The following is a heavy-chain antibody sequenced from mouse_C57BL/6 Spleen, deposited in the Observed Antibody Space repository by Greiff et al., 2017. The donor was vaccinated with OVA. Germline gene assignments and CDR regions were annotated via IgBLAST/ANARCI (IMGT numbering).Heavy chain of an antibody. D-gene: IGHD2-12*01. J-gene: IGHJ1*03. CDR3: ARNCCYPDWYFEG. V-gene: IGHV1-55*01. CDR2: IYTGSGST. Sequence: VQLQQPGAELVKPGASVKMSCKASGYTFTSYWITWVKQRPGQGLAWIGDIYTGSGSTNYNEKFKSKATLTVDTSSSTASMHLSSLTSEDTAVYYCARNCCYPDWYFEGWGTGTSVTVSS. CDR1: GYTFTSYW.